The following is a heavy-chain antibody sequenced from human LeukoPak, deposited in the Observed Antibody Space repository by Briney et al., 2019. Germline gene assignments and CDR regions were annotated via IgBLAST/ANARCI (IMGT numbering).Heavy chain of an antibody. D-gene: IGHD3-3*01. V-gene: IGHV4-4*07. Sequence: SETLSLTCTVSGGSISSYYWSWIRQPAWKGLEWIRRIYTSGSTNYNPSLKSRVTMSVDSSKNQFSLKLSSVTAADTAVYYCARSKDETYYDFWSGYPRYFDLWGRGTLVTVSS. CDR1: GGSISSYY. CDR2: IYTSGST. J-gene: IGHJ2*01. CDR3: ARSKDETYYDFWSGYPRYFDL.